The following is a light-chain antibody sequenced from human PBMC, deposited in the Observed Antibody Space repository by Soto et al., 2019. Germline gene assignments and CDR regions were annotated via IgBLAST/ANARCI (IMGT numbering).Light chain of an antibody. Sequence: QSVLTQPASVSGSPGQSITISCTGTSSDVGCYNLVSWYQQHPGKAPKLIIYEGIKRPSGVSNRFSGSKSGNTASLTISGLQAEDEADYYCCSYGGSSTYVVFGGGTKLTVL. CDR2: EGI. CDR3: CSYGGSSTYVV. J-gene: IGLJ2*01. CDR1: SSDVGCYNL. V-gene: IGLV2-23*01.